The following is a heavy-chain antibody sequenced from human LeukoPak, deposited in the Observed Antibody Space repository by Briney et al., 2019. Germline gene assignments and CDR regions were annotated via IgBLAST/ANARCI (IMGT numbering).Heavy chain of an antibody. V-gene: IGHV3-43D*03. Sequence: GGSLRLSCAASGFTFDYYAMHWVRQAPGKGLEWVSLINWDGSSTYYADSVKGRFTISRDNSKNSLYLQMNSLRAEDTALYYCAKSEDYYDNSGSFVDSWGQGTLVTVSS. CDR2: INWDGSST. J-gene: IGHJ4*02. D-gene: IGHD3-22*01. CDR1: GFTFDYYA. CDR3: AKSEDYYDNSGSFVDS.